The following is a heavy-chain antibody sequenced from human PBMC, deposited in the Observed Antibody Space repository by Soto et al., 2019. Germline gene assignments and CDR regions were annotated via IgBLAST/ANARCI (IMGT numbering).Heavy chain of an antibody. D-gene: IGHD3-16*01. CDR2: INSDGSST. CDR3: ARGASVITKAFDI. V-gene: IGHV3-74*01. Sequence: GGSLRLSCAASGFSISNYWMHWVRQAPGKGLVWVSRINSDGSSTNYADSVKGRLTISRDNAKNTLYLQMNSLRAEDTAVYYCARGASVITKAFDIWGQGTMVTVSS. J-gene: IGHJ3*02. CDR1: GFSISNYW.